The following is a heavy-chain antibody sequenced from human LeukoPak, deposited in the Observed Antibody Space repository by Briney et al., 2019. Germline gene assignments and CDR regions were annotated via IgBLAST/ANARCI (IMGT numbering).Heavy chain of an antibody. Sequence: SETPSLTCTVSGGSISSYYWSWIRQPPGKGLEWIGYIYYSGSTNYNPSLKSRVTISVDTSKNQFSLKLSSVTAADTAVYYCARLGGFIAANGEFDYWGQGTLVTVSS. D-gene: IGHD6-13*01. CDR1: GGSISSYY. J-gene: IGHJ4*02. CDR2: IYYSGST. CDR3: ARLGGFIAANGEFDY. V-gene: IGHV4-59*08.